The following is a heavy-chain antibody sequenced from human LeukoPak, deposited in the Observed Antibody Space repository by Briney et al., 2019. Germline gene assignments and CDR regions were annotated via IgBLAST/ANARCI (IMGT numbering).Heavy chain of an antibody. Sequence: SETLSLTCTVSGGSISSSSYYWGWIRQPPGKGLEWIGSIYYSGSTYYNPSLNSRVTISVDTSKNQFSLKLSSVTAADTAVYYCARLESSSACCFVDYWGQGTLVTVSS. J-gene: IGHJ4*02. CDR3: ARLESSSACCFVDY. CDR1: GGSISSSSYY. CDR2: IYYSGST. V-gene: IGHV4-39*01. D-gene: IGHD6-6*01.